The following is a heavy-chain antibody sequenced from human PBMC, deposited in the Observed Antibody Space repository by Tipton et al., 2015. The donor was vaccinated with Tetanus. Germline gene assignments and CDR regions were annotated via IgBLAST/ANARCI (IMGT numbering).Heavy chain of an antibody. Sequence: TLSLTCTVSGGSISSGGYYWSWIRQHPGKGLEWIGYIYYSGSTYYNPSLKSRVTISVDTSKSQFSLKLSSVTAADTAVYYCARAGAYCTNGVCYTNWFDPWGQGTLVTVSS. J-gene: IGHJ5*02. CDR3: ARAGAYCTNGVCYTNWFDP. D-gene: IGHD2-8*01. CDR1: GGSISSGGYY. CDR2: IYYSGST. V-gene: IGHV4-31*03.